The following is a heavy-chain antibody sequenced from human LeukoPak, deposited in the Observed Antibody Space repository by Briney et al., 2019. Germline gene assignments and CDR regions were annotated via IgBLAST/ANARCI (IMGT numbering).Heavy chain of an antibody. CDR3: ARDLVNYYMDV. CDR2: IYSGSST. Sequence: GGSLRLSCAASEFSVGSNYMTWVRQAPGKGLEWVSLIYSGSSTYYADSVKGRFTISRDNSKNTLYLQMNSLRAEDTAVYYCARDLVNYYMDVWGKGTTVTVSS. V-gene: IGHV3-66*01. CDR1: EFSVGSNY. D-gene: IGHD2/OR15-2a*01. J-gene: IGHJ6*03.